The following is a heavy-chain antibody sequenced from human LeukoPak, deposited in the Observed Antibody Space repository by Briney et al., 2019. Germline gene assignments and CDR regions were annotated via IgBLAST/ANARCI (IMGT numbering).Heavy chain of an antibody. CDR3: ASDSYGDYVYGY. J-gene: IGHJ4*02. CDR1: GYTFTGYY. V-gene: IGHV1-2*02. Sequence: ASVKVSCKASGYTFTGYYMHWVREAPGQGLEWMGWINPNSGGTNYAQKFQGRVTMTRDTSISTAYMELSRLRSDDTAVYYCASDSYGDYVYGYWGQGTLVTVSS. D-gene: IGHD4-17*01. CDR2: INPNSGGT.